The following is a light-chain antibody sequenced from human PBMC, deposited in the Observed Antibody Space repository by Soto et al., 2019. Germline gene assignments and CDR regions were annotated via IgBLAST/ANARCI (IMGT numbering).Light chain of an antibody. CDR1: SSNIGAGYD. CDR2: GNI. J-gene: IGLJ1*01. CDR3: QSYDSSLSGYL. V-gene: IGLV1-40*01. Sequence: QSVLTQPPSVSGAPGQRVTISCTGSSSNIGAGYDVHWYQQLPGTAPKLVIYGNINRPSGVPDRFSGSKSGTSASLAITGLQAEDEADYYCQSYDSSLSGYLFGTGTKVTVL.